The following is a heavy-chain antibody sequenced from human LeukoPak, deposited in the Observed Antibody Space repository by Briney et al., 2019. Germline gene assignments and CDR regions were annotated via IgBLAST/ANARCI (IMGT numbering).Heavy chain of an antibody. V-gene: IGHV1-8*01. Sequence: ASVKVSCKASGYTFTSYHINWVRPATAQGLAWMGWMNPNCGNTGYAQKFQGRVTMTRNTSISIAYMELSSLRSEDTAVYYCAREAYYDYWSGNLHNTSFDPWGQGTVVTVSS. CDR1: GYTFTSYH. J-gene: IGHJ5*02. CDR3: AREAYYDYWSGNLHNTSFDP. D-gene: IGHD3-3*01. CDR2: MNPNCGNT.